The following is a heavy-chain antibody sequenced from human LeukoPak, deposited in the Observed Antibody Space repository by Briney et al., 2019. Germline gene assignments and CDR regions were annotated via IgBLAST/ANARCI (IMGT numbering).Heavy chain of an antibody. V-gene: IGHV4-39*01. Sequence: SETLSLTCTASGGSISSSSYYWGWIRQPPGKGLEWIGSIYYSGSTYYNPSLKSRVTISVDTSKNQFSLKLSSVTAADTAVYYCASSTIFGVVIPDYWGQGTLVTVSS. J-gene: IGHJ4*02. D-gene: IGHD3-3*01. CDR3: ASSTIFGVVIPDY. CDR2: IYYSGST. CDR1: GGSISSSSYY.